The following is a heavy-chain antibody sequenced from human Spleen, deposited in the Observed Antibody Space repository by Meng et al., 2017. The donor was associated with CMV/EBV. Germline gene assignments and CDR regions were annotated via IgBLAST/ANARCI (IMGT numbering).Heavy chain of an antibody. D-gene: IGHD2-15*01. CDR2: IYSGGSST. CDR3: ANELNYCSGGSCGY. V-gene: IGHV3-23*03. CDR1: GFTFSSYG. Sequence: GESLKISCAASGFTFSSYGMHWVRQAPGKGLEWVSVIYSGGSSTYYADSVKGRFTISRDNSKNTLYLQMNSLRAEDTAVYYCANELNYCSGGSCGYWGQGTLVTVSS. J-gene: IGHJ4*02.